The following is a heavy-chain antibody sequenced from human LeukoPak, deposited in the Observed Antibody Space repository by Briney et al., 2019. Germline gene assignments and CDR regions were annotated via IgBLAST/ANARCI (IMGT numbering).Heavy chain of an antibody. Sequence: SETLPLTCAVYGGSFSGYYWSWIRQPPGKGLEWIGEINHSGSTNYNPSLKSRVTISVDTSKNQFSLKLSSVTAADTAVYYCARGQGYCSSTSCYYYYYYGMDVWGQGTTVTVSS. CDR2: INHSGST. J-gene: IGHJ6*02. CDR3: ARGQGYCSSTSCYYYYYYGMDV. D-gene: IGHD2-2*01. CDR1: GGSFSGYY. V-gene: IGHV4-34*01.